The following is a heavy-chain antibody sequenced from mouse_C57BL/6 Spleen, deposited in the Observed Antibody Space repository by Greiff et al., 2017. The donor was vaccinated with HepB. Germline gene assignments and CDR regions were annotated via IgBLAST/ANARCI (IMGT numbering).Heavy chain of an antibody. CDR3: ARETYDYFDY. V-gene: IGHV5-17*01. D-gene: IGHD2-12*01. CDR2: ISSGSSTI. CDR1: GFTFSDYG. Sequence: DVQLVESGGGLVKPGGSLKLSCAASGFTFSDYGMHWVRQAPEKGLEWVAYISSGSSTIYYADTVKGRFTISRDNAKNTLFLQMTSLRSEDTAMYYCARETYDYFDYWGQGTTLTVSS. J-gene: IGHJ2*01.